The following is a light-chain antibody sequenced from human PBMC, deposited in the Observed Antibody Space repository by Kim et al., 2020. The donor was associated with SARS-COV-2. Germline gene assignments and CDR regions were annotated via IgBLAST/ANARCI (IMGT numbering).Light chain of an antibody. CDR3: QSYDSSNWV. Sequence: GKTVTISCTRSSGDIASNYVQWYQQRPGSAPTTVIYEDNQRPSGVPDRFSGSIDSSSNSASLTISGLKTEDEADYCCQSYDSSNWVFGGGTQLAVL. CDR2: EDN. J-gene: IGLJ3*02. CDR1: SGDIASNY. V-gene: IGLV6-57*03.